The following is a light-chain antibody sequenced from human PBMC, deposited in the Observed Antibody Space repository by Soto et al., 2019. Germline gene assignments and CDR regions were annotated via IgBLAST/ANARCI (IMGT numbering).Light chain of an antibody. CDR2: GAS. CDR3: QQYNSYSNT. CDR1: QSVNNN. Sequence: EIILTQSPASLSVSPGERATLSCRASQSVNNNLAWYQQKRGQAPRLLIYGASSLESGVPSRFSGSGSGTEFTLTISSLQPDDFATYYCQQYNSYSNTFGQGTKLEIK. J-gene: IGKJ2*01. V-gene: IGKV3-15*01.